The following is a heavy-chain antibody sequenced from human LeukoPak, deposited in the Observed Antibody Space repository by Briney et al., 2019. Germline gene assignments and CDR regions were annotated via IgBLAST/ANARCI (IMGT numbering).Heavy chain of an antibody. CDR3: AKGGIKRFGLVPDWFDP. CDR1: GVTFTNYA. V-gene: IGHV3-23*01. J-gene: IGHJ5*02. D-gene: IGHD3-3*01. Sequence: GGSLRLSCAASGVTFTNYAMSWVRQAPGKGLEWVSSIGPSGATTFYANSVKGRFIISRDISKNTLYLQMNGLRAEDAAIYYCAKGGIKRFGLVPDWFDPWGQGTQVTVSS. CDR2: IGPSGATT.